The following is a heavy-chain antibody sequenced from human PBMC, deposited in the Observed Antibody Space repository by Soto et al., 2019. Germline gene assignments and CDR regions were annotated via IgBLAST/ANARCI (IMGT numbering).Heavy chain of an antibody. V-gene: IGHV3-7*01. J-gene: IGHJ5*02. Sequence: VQLVESGGGLVQPGGSLRLSCAASGFTFSNFWMSWVRQAPGKGLEWVANIKEDGSAKYYVDSVKGRFTISRDNAKNSLYLQMNSLRGGDTAVYYCARAETWGQGSLVTVSS. CDR3: ARAET. CDR2: IKEDGSAK. CDR1: GFTFSNFW.